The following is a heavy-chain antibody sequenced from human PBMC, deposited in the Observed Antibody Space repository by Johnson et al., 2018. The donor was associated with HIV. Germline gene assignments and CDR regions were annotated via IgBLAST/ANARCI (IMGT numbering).Heavy chain of an antibody. V-gene: IGHV3-48*04. CDR1: GFTFSSYG. CDR3: VRDAFDYRDASGRFGGAGFDI. J-gene: IGHJ3*02. Sequence: MQLVESGGGLVQPWGSLRLSCAASGFTFSSYGMHWVRQAPGKGLEWVAYISSTKNTIYYADSVKGRFTISRDNAKNSLSLQMNSLRAEDTAVYYCVRDAFDYRDASGRFGGAGFDIWGQGTVITVSS. CDR2: ISSTKNTI. D-gene: IGHD3-16*01.